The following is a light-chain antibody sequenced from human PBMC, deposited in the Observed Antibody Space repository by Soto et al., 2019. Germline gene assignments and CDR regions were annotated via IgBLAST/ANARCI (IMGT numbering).Light chain of an antibody. V-gene: IGKV3-15*01. J-gene: IGKJ1*01. CDR3: QQYKSWRT. Sequence: IVMTKTPATLSVSPGERATLSCRAGQSIDSKLAWYQQRPGQAPRLLIYAASTRATGIPARFSGSGSGTEFTLTISGLQSEDFGVYYCQQYKSWRTFGQGTKVDI. CDR1: QSIDSK. CDR2: AAS.